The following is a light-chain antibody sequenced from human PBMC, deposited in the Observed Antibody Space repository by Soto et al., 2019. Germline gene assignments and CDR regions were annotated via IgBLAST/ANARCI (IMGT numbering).Light chain of an antibody. J-gene: IGLJ2*01. Sequence: QSALTQPASVSGSPGQSITISCTGTSSDVGGYNYVSWYQQHPGKAPKLMIYEVSNRPSGVSNRFSGSKSGNTASLTISGXQAEDEADYYCSSYTSSSTVVFGGGX. V-gene: IGLV2-14*01. CDR3: SSYTSSSTVV. CDR1: SSDVGGYNY. CDR2: EVS.